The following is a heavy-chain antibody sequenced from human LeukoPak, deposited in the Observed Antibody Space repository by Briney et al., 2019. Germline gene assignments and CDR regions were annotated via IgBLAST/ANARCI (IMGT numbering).Heavy chain of an antibody. V-gene: IGHV1-69*05. CDR3: ARDKRVTYYYGSGGRRYMDV. J-gene: IGHJ6*03. CDR1: GGTFSSYA. D-gene: IGHD3-10*01. Sequence: SVKVSCKASGGTFSSYAISWVRQAPGQGLEWMGGIIPIFGTANYAQKFQGRVTITTDESTSTAYMELSSLRSEDTAVYYRARDKRVTYYYGSGGRRYMDVWGKGTTVTVSS. CDR2: IIPIFGTA.